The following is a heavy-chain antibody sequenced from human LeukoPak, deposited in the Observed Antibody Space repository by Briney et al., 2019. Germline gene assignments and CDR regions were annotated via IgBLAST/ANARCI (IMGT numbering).Heavy chain of an antibody. CDR2: MNPNSGNT. V-gene: IGHV1-8*03. Sequence: ASVKVSCKASGGTFSSYDINWVRQATGQGLEWMGWMNPNSGNTGYAQKFQGRVTITRNTSISTAYMELSSLRSEDTAVYYCARGDYSNPKTYPFDIWGQGTMVTVSS. CDR1: GGTFSSYD. D-gene: IGHD4-11*01. J-gene: IGHJ3*02. CDR3: ARGDYSNPKTYPFDI.